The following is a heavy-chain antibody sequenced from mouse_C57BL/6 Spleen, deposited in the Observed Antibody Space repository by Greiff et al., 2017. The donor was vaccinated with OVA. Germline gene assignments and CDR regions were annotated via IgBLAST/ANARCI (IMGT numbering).Heavy chain of an antibody. CDR2: IYTGNSAI. D-gene: IGHD2-5*01. J-gene: IGHJ3*01. CDR3: TRSGYSNYEEWFAY. V-gene: IGHV1-5*01. CDR1: GFTFNSYW. Sequence: VQLQQSGTVLARPGASVKMSCKTSGFTFNSYWMHWVKQRPGQGLEWIGSIYTGNSAIRYTQKFQGKAKLTAVTAAGTAYMGLSSLTNEDSAFYICTRSGYSNYEEWFAYWGQGTLVTVSA.